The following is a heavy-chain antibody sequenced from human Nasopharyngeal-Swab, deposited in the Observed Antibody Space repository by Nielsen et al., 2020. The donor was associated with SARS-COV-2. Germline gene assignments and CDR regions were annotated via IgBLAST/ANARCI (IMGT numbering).Heavy chain of an antibody. J-gene: IGHJ6*02. CDR3: ARGGPRADPAYYYGMDV. Sequence: ASVKVSCKASGYTFTGYYMHWVRQAPGQGLEWMGWINPNSGGTNYAQKFQGRVTMTRDTSISTAYMGLSRLRSDDTAVYYCARGGPRADPAYYYGMDVWGQGTTVTVSS. V-gene: IGHV1-2*02. CDR2: INPNSGGT. CDR1: GYTFTGYY. D-gene: IGHD3/OR15-3a*01.